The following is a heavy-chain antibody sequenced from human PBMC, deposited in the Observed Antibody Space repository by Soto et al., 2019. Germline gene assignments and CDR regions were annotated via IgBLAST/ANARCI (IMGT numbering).Heavy chain of an antibody. Sequence: GAXVKVSCKASGFTFTSSAVQWVRQARGQRLEWIGWIVVGSGNTNYAQKFQERVTITRDMSTSTAYMELSSVTAADTAVYYCARGPSRLIYGYATGGMDVWGQGTTVTVS. CDR1: GFTFTSSA. CDR2: IVVGSGNT. D-gene: IGHD5-18*01. CDR3: ARGPSRLIYGYATGGMDV. J-gene: IGHJ6*02. V-gene: IGHV1-58*01.